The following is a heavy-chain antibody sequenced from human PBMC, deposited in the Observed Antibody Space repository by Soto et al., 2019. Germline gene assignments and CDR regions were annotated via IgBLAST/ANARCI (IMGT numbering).Heavy chain of an antibody. Sequence: QVQLVQSGAEVKKPGASVKVSCKASGYTFTNFDITWVRQAPGQGLEWMGWISAYNGDTKYAQNLQDRVTMTTDTSTSTAYTDLRSLRSDDTAVYYYARTSSGPDYWGQRTLVIVSS. J-gene: IGHJ4*02. CDR1: GYTFTNFD. D-gene: IGHD6-19*01. CDR3: ARTSSGPDY. CDR2: ISAYNGDT. V-gene: IGHV1-18*01.